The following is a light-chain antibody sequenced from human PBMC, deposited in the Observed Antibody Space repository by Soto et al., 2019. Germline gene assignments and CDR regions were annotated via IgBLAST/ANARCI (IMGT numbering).Light chain of an antibody. CDR2: DVS. CDR3: SSYTSSSTLV. J-gene: IGLJ2*01. V-gene: IGLV2-14*01. CDR1: SSDVGGYNY. Sequence: QSALTQPASVSGSPGQSITISCTGTSSDVGGYNYVSWYQQHPGKAPKLMIYDVSNRPSGVYNRFSGSKSGNTASLTISGLQAEDEAYYYCSSYTSSSTLVFGGGTKVTVL.